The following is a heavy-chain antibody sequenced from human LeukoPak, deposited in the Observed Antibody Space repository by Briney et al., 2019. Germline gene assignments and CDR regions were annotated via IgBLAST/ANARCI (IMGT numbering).Heavy chain of an antibody. CDR2: INHSGST. D-gene: IGHD3-3*01. CDR1: GGSFSGYY. Sequence: SGTLSLTCAVYGGSFSGYYWSWIRQPPGKGLEWIGEINHSGSTNYNPSLKSRVTISVDTSKNQFSLKLSSVTAADTAVYYCAMATNYDFWSGYPFDYWGQGTLVTVSS. J-gene: IGHJ4*02. CDR3: AMATNYDFWSGYPFDY. V-gene: IGHV4-34*01.